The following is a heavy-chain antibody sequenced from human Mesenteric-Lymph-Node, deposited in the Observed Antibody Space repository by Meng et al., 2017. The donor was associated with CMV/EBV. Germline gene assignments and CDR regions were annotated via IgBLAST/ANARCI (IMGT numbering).Heavy chain of an antibody. CDR2: INPNSGGT. V-gene: IGHV1-2*02. J-gene: IGHJ6*02. CDR3: ARGTQGAIFGYGMAV. Sequence: DSGKVSCKASGYTFTGYYMHWVRQAPGQGLEWMGWINPNSGGTNYAQKFQGRVTMTRDTSISTAYMELSRLRSDDTAVYYCARGTQGAIFGYGMAVWGPGTTVTVSS. D-gene: IGHD3-3*01. CDR1: GYTFTGYY.